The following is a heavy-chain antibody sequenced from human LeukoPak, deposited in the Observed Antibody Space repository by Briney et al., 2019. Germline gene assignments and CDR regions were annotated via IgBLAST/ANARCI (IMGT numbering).Heavy chain of an antibody. CDR1: GFTFSDYY. D-gene: IGHD2-21*02. J-gene: IGHJ5*02. Sequence: GGSLRLSCAASGFTFSDYYMSWIRQAPGKGLEWVSYISSSGSTIYYADSVKGRFTISRHIAKNSLYLQMNSLRAEDTAVYYCARGRRTTAWSDPWGQGTLVTVSS. CDR3: ARGRRTTAWSDP. V-gene: IGHV3-11*01. CDR2: ISSSGSTI.